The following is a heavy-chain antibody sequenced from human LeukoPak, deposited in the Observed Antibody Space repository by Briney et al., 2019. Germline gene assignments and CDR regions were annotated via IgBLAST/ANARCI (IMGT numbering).Heavy chain of an antibody. CDR1: GFTFSSYG. CDR2: IWYDGSNK. Sequence: PGGSLRLSCAASGFTFSSYGMHWVRQAPGKGLEWVAVIWYDGSNKYYADSVEGRFTISRDNSKNTLYLQMNSLRAEDTAVYYCAKATIAVAGRGYFDYWGQGTLVTVSS. D-gene: IGHD6-19*01. CDR3: AKATIAVAGRGYFDY. J-gene: IGHJ4*02. V-gene: IGHV3-33*06.